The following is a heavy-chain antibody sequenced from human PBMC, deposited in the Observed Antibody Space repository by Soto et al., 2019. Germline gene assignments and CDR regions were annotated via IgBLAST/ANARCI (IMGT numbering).Heavy chain of an antibody. CDR2: IVVGSGKT. Sequence: SVKVSCKTSGFTFSTSAVQWVRQARGQRLEWIGWIVVGSGKTNYAQKFQDRVAITRDTSTGTSYLEMTGLTSADTTAYYCAADTLQKAVWGQGTLVTVSS. CDR1: GFTFSTSA. J-gene: IGHJ4*02. CDR3: AADTLQKAV. V-gene: IGHV1-58*01. D-gene: IGHD6-19*01.